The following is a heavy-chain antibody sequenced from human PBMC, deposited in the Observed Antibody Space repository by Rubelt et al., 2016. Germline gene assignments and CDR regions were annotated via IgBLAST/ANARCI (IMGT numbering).Heavy chain of an antibody. Sequence: EVQLVESGGGLVQPGGSLRLSCAASGFTFNNYAMSWVRQAPGKGLDWVSSISGGGGSTHHADSVKGRFTISRDNSKNTPYLQMNGLRAEDTAVYYCATGGAYSGSYSDDYWGQGTLVTVSS. CDR2: ISGGGGST. J-gene: IGHJ4*02. CDR3: ATGGAYSGSYSDDY. D-gene: IGHD1-26*01. V-gene: IGHV3-23*04. CDR1: GFTFNNYA.